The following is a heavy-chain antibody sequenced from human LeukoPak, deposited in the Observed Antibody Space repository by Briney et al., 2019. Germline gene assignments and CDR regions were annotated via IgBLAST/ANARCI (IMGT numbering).Heavy chain of an antibody. D-gene: IGHD1-26*01. J-gene: IGHJ4*02. CDR1: GGSFSGYY. V-gene: IGHV4-34*01. CDR2: INHSGST. Sequence: PSETLSLTCAVYGGSFSGYYWSWICQPPGKGLEWIGEINHSGSTNYNPSLKSRVTISVDTSKNQFSLKLSSVTAADTAVYYCARGSGSAPGYWGQGTLVTVSS. CDR3: ARGSGSAPGY.